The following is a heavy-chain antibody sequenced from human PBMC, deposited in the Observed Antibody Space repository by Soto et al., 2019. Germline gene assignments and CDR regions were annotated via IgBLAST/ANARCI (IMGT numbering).Heavy chain of an antibody. D-gene: IGHD5-18*01. CDR3: AKAGDVDTATAFADLLSYGMDV. CDR1: GFTFSSYA. J-gene: IGHJ6*02. Sequence: GGSLRLSCAASGFTFSSYAMSWVRQAPGKGLEWVSAISGSGGSTYYADSVKGRFTISRDNSKNTLYLQMNSLRAEDTAVYYCAKAGDVDTATAFADLLSYGMDVWGQGTTVTVSS. CDR2: ISGSGGST. V-gene: IGHV3-23*01.